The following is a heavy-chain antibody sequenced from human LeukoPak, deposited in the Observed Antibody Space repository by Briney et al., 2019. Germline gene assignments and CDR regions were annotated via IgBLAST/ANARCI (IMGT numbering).Heavy chain of an antibody. CDR2: ISYDGSNK. Sequence: PGRSLRLSCAASGFTFSSYAMHWVRQAPGKGLEWVAVISYDGSNKYHADSVKGRFTISRDNSKNTLYLQMNSLRAEDTAVYYCARTYDQEYYFDYWGQGTLVTVSS. CDR1: GFTFSSYA. V-gene: IGHV3-30*01. D-gene: IGHD5-12*01. J-gene: IGHJ4*02. CDR3: ARTYDQEYYFDY.